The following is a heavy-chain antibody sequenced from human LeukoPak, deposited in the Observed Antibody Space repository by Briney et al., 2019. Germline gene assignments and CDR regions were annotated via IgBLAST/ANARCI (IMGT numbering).Heavy chain of an antibody. CDR2: ISASGGST. CDR1: GFTSSSSA. CDR3: AKDRRSAAAIDY. V-gene: IGHV3-23*01. D-gene: IGHD6-13*01. Sequence: PGGSLRLSCAASGFTSSSSAMSWVRQVPGKGLEWVSGISASGGSTSYADSVRGRFTISRDNSKNTLYVQMNSLRAEDTAVYYCAKDRRSAAAIDYWGQGTLVTVSS. J-gene: IGHJ4*02.